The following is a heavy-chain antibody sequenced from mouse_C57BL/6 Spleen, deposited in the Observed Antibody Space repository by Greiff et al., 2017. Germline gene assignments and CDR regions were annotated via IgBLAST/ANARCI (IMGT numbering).Heavy chain of an antibody. Sequence: EVKLVESGGGLVKPGGSLKLTCAASGFTFSDYGMHWVRQAPEKGLEWVAYISSGSSTIYYADTVKGRFTISRDNAKNTLFLQMTSLRSEDTAMYYCARRDYDVAMDYWGQGTSVTVSS. D-gene: IGHD2-4*01. J-gene: IGHJ4*01. CDR1: GFTFSDYG. CDR3: ARRDYDVAMDY. V-gene: IGHV5-17*01. CDR2: ISSGSSTI.